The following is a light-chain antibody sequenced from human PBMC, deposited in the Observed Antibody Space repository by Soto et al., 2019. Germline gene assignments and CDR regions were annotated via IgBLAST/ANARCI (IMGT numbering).Light chain of an antibody. CDR1: SSDVGGYNY. CDR3: SSYAGSNSFVL. Sequence: QSALTQPPSASGSPGQSVTISCTGTSSDVGGYNYVSWYQQHPGKAPKLMIYEVIKRPSGVPDRFSGSKSGNTASLTVSGLQADDEADYYCSSYAGSNSFVLFGGGTKLTVL. V-gene: IGLV2-8*01. J-gene: IGLJ2*01. CDR2: EVI.